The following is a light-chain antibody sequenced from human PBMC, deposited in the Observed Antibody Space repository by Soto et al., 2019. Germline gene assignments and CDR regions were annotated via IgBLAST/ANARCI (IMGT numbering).Light chain of an antibody. CDR3: SSYAGSNNLV. Sequence: QSALTQPPSASGSPGQSVTISCTGTSSDVGGYNYVSWYQQHPGKAPKLMIYEVSKRPSGVPDRFSGSESGNTASLTVSGLQAEDEADYYCSSYAGSNNLVFGGGTQLTVL. CDR1: SSDVGGYNY. J-gene: IGLJ2*01. V-gene: IGLV2-8*01. CDR2: EVS.